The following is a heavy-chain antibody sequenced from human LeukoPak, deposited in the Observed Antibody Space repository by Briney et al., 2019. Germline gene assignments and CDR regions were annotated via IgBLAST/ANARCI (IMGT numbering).Heavy chain of an antibody. CDR2: IYYSGST. CDR3: EGNDSSGYSA. CDR1: GGSISSSSYC. Sequence: PSETLSLTCTVSGGSISSSSYCWGWIRQPPGKGLEWIGSIYYSGSTYYNPSLKSRVTISVDTSKNQFSLKLSSVTAADTAVYYCEGNDSSGYSAWGQGTLVTVSS. V-gene: IGHV4-39*01. D-gene: IGHD3-22*01. J-gene: IGHJ5*02.